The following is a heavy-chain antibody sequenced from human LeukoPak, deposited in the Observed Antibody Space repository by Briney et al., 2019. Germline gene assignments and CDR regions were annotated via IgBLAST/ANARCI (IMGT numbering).Heavy chain of an antibody. CDR2: IYPGDSDI. V-gene: IGHV5-51*01. D-gene: IGHD2-2*03. CDR3: ARLDKGFMEPVLDY. Sequence: RGGALEISCRGSGYNFSSFGIAWVRPVPGKGLEWLGIIYPGDSDIRYSPSFQGQQVTISIDKSISTAYLQWSSLEASDTAVYYCARLDKGFMEPVLDYWGQGTQVTVSS. J-gene: IGHJ4*02. CDR1: GYNFSSFG.